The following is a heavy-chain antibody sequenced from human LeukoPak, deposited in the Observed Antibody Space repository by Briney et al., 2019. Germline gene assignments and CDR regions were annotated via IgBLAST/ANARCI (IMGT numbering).Heavy chain of an antibody. CDR3: ARSFTRPDIVVVPAATRWSDWFDP. J-gene: IGHJ5*02. Sequence: GGSLKISCKGSGYSFTSYWIGWVRQMPGKGLEWMGIIYPGDSDTRYSPSFQGQVTISADKSISTAYLQWSSLKASDTAMYYCARSFTRPDIVVVPAATRWSDWFDPWGQGTLVTVSS. D-gene: IGHD2-2*01. CDR1: GYSFTSYW. V-gene: IGHV5-51*01. CDR2: IYPGDSDT.